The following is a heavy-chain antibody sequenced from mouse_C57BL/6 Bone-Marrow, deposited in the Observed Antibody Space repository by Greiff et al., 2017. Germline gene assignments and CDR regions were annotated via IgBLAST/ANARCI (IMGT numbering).Heavy chain of an antibody. D-gene: IGHD1-1*01. CDR2: IWSGGST. J-gene: IGHJ4*01. CDR1: GFSLTSYG. V-gene: IGHV2-2*01. Sequence: QVQLQQSGPGLVQPSQSLSITCTVSGFSLTSYGVHWVRQSPGKGLEWLGVIWSGGSTDYNAAFISRLSISKDNSTSQVFFKMNSLQADDTAIYYCDRTPGSYGSRSYAMDYWGQGTSVTVSS. CDR3: DRTPGSYGSRSYAMDY.